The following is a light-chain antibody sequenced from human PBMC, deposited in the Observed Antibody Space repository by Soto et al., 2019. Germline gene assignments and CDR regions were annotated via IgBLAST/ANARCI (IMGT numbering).Light chain of an antibody. J-gene: IGKJ2*01. V-gene: IGKV3-15*01. CDR2: SAS. CDR3: QQGHNWPLP. Sequence: EIVMTQSPATLSVSPGERATLSCRASQSISTEFAWYQQKPGQPPRLLIYSASTRATGVPARFTGSGSGSEFNLTISGLQSEDFAVYYFQQGHNWPLPFGQGTRLEI. CDR1: QSISTE.